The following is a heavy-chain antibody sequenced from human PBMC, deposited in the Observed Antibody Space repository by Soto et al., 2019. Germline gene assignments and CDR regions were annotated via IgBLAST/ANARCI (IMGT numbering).Heavy chain of an antibody. D-gene: IGHD1-26*01. V-gene: IGHV4-39*07. CDR3: ARGGIVGATIFHPFDY. J-gene: IGHJ4*02. CDR2: IYYSGNT. Sequence: SETLSLTCTVSSGSISSSSSYWGWIRQPPGKGLEWIGSIYYSGNTYYNPSLKSRVTISVDTSKNQFSLKLSSVTAADTAVYYCARGGIVGATIFHPFDYWGQGTLVTVSS. CDR1: SGSISSSSSY.